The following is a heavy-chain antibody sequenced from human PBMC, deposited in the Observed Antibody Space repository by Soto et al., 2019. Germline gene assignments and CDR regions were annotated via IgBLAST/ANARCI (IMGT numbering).Heavy chain of an antibody. CDR1: GFTFSSYG. J-gene: IGHJ6*02. CDR2: IWYDGSNK. Sequence: GGSLRLSCAASGFTFSSYGMHWVRQAPGKGLEWVAVIWYDGSNKYYADSVKGRFTISRDNSKNTLYLQMNSLRAEDTAVYYCARDQATVYYYYYGMDVWGQGTTVTVSS. V-gene: IGHV3-33*01. D-gene: IGHD4-4*01. CDR3: ARDQATVYYYYYGMDV.